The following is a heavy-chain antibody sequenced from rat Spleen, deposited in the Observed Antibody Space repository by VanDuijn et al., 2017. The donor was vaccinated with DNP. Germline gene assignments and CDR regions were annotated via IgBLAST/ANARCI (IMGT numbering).Heavy chain of an antibody. CDR1: GFTFSNFP. V-gene: IGHV5-46*01. J-gene: IGHJ2*01. CDR2: ISPSGGST. D-gene: IGHD1-11*01. Sequence: EVQLVESGGGLVQPGRSMKVSCTASGFTFSNFPMAWVRQAPTKGLEWVATISPSGGSTFYRDSVKGRFTMSRDNTKSALYLQMDSLRSEDTATYYCTTDPILRLFDFWGQGVMVTVSS. CDR3: TTDPILRLFDF.